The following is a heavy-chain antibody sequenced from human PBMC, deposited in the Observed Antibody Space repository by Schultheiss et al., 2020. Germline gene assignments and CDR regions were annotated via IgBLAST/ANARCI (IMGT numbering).Heavy chain of an antibody. V-gene: IGHV3-23*01. CDR1: GFTFSDYY. Sequence: GGSLRLSCAASGFTFSDYYMSWIRQTPGKGLEWVSAISGSGGSTYYADSVKGRFTISRDNSKNTLYLQMNSLRAEDTAVYYCAKWYSHGQPFDYWGQGTLVTVSS. CDR2: ISGSGGST. J-gene: IGHJ4*02. D-gene: IGHD5-18*01. CDR3: AKWYSHGQPFDY.